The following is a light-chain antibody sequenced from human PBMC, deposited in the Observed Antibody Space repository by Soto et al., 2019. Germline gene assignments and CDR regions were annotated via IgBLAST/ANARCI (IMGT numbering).Light chain of an antibody. CDR3: HQYGSSSWT. Sequence: VLSQSRGTLAVSGGERATRSCRASQSVSSSYLAWYQQKPGQAPRLLIYGASSRATGIPDRLSGSGSGTDVTLTISRLEPEDFAVDYCHQYGSSSWTWRQGTKVDIK. CDR2: GAS. V-gene: IGKV3-20*01. J-gene: IGKJ1*01. CDR1: QSVSSSY.